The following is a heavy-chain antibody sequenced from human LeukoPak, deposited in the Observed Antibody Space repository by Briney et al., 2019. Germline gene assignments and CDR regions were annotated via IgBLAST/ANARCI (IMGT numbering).Heavy chain of an antibody. D-gene: IGHD3-10*01. V-gene: IGHV1-18*01. CDR2: ISTYNGNT. Sequence: ASVKVSCKASGYTFTSHGISWVRQAPGQGLEWMGWISTYNGNTHSAQKFQGRVTMTTDTSTTTAYMELRSLRSDDTAVYYCARGLEDYYGSGSFFDYWGQGTLVTVSS. CDR1: GYTFTSHG. J-gene: IGHJ4*02. CDR3: ARGLEDYYGSGSFFDY.